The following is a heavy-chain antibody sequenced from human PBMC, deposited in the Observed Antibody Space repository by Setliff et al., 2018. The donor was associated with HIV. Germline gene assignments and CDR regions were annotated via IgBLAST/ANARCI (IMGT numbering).Heavy chain of an antibody. D-gene: IGHD3-22*01. Sequence: GASVKVSCKASGYTFTSYDINWVRQATGQGLEWMGWMNPNSGNTGYAQKFQGRVTMTRDTSISTAYMELSSLRSDDTAVYYCARARRDSYDRGRRNHYYIDVWGKGTTVTVSS. CDR1: GYTFTSYD. CDR2: MNPNSGNT. V-gene: IGHV1-8*02. CDR3: ARARRDSYDRGRRNHYYIDV. J-gene: IGHJ6*03.